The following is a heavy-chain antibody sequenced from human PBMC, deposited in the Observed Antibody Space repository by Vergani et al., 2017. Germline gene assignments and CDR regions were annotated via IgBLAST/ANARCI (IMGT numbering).Heavy chain of an antibody. V-gene: IGHV4-34*01. D-gene: IGHD3-16*02. CDR3: ARHHKYYXYVWGSYRPNWFDP. Sequence: QVQLQQWGAGLLKPSETLCLTCAVYGGSFSGYYWSWIRQPPGKGLEWIGEINHSGSTNYNPSLKSRVTISVDTSKNQFSLKLSSVTAADTAVYYCARHHKYYXYVWGSYRPNWFDPWGQGTLVTVSS. CDR1: GGSFSGYY. CDR2: INHSGST. J-gene: IGHJ5*02.